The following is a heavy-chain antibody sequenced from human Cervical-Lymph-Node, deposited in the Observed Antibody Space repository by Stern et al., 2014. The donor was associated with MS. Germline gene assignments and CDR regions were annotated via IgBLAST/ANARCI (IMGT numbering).Heavy chain of an antibody. Sequence: VQLVESGGGVLQPGGSLRLSFTASGFTVSRDSMTCVRQAPGQGLEWVSLITNVGSTFYTDSVKGRFTISRDDSKNTVYLHMTSLRAEDTAMYYCARDTSSPERSDWWGQGTLVTVSS. V-gene: IGHV3-53*01. CDR1: GFTVSRDS. D-gene: IGHD1-1*01. J-gene: IGHJ4*02. CDR2: ITNVGST. CDR3: ARDTSSPERSDW.